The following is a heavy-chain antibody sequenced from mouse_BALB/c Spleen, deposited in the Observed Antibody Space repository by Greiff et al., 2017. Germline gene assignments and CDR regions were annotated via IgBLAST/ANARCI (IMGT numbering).Heavy chain of an antibody. D-gene: IGHD2-4*01. J-gene: IGHJ3*01. CDR2: INPSNGRT. Sequence: QVQLKQPGAELVKPGASVKLSCKASGYTFTSSWMHWVKQRPGQGLEWIGEINPSNGRTNYNEKFKSKATLTVAKSSSTAYMQLRSLTSEYSAVYYCARYYYDYDEFAYWGQGTLVTVSA. V-gene: IGHV1S81*02. CDR3: ARYYYDYDEFAY. CDR1: GYTFTSSW.